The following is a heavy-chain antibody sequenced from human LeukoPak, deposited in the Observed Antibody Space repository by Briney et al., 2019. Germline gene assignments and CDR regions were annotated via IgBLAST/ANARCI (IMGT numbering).Heavy chain of an antibody. D-gene: IGHD3-22*01. J-gene: IGHJ4*02. CDR1: GGSISSSSYS. CDR2: IYYSGST. CDR3: ARQISGYADY. V-gene: IGHV4-39*01. Sequence: PSETLSLTCTVSGGSISSSSYSWGWIRQAPGKGLEWIGIIYYSGSTYYNPSLKSRVTISVDTSKNQFSLRLSSVTAADTAVYYCARQISGYADYWGQGTPVTVSS.